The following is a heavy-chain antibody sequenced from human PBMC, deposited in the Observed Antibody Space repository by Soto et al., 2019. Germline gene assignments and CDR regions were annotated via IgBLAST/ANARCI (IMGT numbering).Heavy chain of an antibody. CDR1: GGTFSSYA. Sequence: ASVKVSCKGSGGTFSSYAISWVRQAPGQGLEWMGGIIPIFGTANYAQKFQGRVTMTTDTSTSTAYMELRSLRSDDTAVYYCARDSPVLRFLEWLSNFDYWGQGTLVTVSS. D-gene: IGHD3-3*01. J-gene: IGHJ4*02. CDR3: ARDSPVLRFLEWLSNFDY. V-gene: IGHV1-69*05. CDR2: IIPIFGTA.